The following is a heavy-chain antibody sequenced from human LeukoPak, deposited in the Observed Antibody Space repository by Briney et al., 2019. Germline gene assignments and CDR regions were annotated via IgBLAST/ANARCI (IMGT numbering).Heavy chain of an antibody. Sequence: SQTLSLTCTVSGGSISISSGGYYWSWIRQHPGKGLEWIGYIYYSGSTNYNPSLKSRVTISVDTSKNQFSLKLSSVTAADTAVYYCARRLQQLLSSSGGMGPRRRSAYFDYWGQGTLVTVSS. CDR1: GGSISISSGGYY. D-gene: IGHD6-13*01. J-gene: IGHJ4*02. CDR3: ARRLQQLLSSSGGMGPRRRSAYFDY. V-gene: IGHV4-31*03. CDR2: IYYSGST.